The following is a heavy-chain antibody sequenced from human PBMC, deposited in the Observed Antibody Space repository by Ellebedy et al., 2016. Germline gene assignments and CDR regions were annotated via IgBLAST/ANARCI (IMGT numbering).Heavy chain of an antibody. V-gene: IGHV4-39*07. D-gene: IGHD3-10*01. CDR3: ARGGGPMGLDY. CDR2: IYYSGKT. J-gene: IGHJ4*02. Sequence: SETLSLXCSVSGGSIRSDSYYWGWIRQPPGKGLEWMGSIYYSGKTYYNPSLKSRVTISVDTSKNQFSLKLSSVTAADTAVYYCARGGGPMGLDYWGQGTLVTVSS. CDR1: GGSIRSDSYY.